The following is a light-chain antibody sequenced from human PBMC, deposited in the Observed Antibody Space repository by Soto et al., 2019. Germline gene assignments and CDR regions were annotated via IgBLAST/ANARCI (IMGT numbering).Light chain of an antibody. J-gene: IGKJ5*01. CDR1: QSVDIY. CDR2: DAS. V-gene: IGKV3-11*01. Sequence: ETVLTQSPSTLSLSPGETATLSCRASQSVDIYVAGYQQKPGQAPRLLIWDASNRATGIPARFSGSGSGTDFTLTISSLEPEDFAVYYCQQRKYWPPLTFGQGTRLEI. CDR3: QQRKYWPPLT.